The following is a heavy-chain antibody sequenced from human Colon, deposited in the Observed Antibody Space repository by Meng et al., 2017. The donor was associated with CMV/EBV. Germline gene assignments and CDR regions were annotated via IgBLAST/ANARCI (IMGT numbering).Heavy chain of an antibody. D-gene: IGHD2/OR15-2a*01. CDR3: ASIPRGILIRLFDF. J-gene: IGHJ4*02. V-gene: IGHV4-39*07. Sequence: GSLRLSCTVSGGSISTNSYYWGWVRQPPGKGLEWIGSVYYNGNTYHNPSLESRVTISRDASKNQFSLRLSSVTAADTAVYYCASIPRGILIRLFDFWGQGTPVTVSS. CDR1: GGSISTNSYY. CDR2: VYYNGNT.